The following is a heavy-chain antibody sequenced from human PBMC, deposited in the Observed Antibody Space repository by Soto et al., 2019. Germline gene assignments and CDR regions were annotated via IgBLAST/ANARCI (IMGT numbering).Heavy chain of an antibody. CDR1: GFTFSSFT. J-gene: IGHJ6*02. CDR2: ISSSSNYI. CDR3: ARDPRGRESGSFCGMAG. Sequence: GGSLRLSFAASGFTFSSFTMNWVRQAPGKGLEWGSSISSSSNYIYYTDSLKGRFTISRDNAKNSPYLQMNSLRAEYTAVYYCARDPRGRESGSFCGMAGWGQGTRVTV. V-gene: IGHV3-21*01. D-gene: IGHD2-15*01.